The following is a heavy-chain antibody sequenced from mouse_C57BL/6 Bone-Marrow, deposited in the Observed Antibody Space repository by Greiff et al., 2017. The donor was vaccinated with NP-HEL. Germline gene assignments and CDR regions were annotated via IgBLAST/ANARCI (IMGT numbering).Heavy chain of an antibody. CDR1: GYAFSSYW. Sequence: VQLQQSGAELVKPGASVKISCKASGYAFSSYWMNWVKQRPGKGLEWIGQIYPGDGDTNYNGKFKGKATLTADKSSSTAYMQLSSLTSEDSAVYFCARRFTPHYYAMDYWGQGTSVTVSS. CDR2: IYPGDGDT. V-gene: IGHV1-80*01. J-gene: IGHJ4*01. CDR3: ARRFTPHYYAMDY.